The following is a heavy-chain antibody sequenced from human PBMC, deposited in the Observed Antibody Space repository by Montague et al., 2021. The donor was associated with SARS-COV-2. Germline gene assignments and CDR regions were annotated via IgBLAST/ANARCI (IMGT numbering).Heavy chain of an antibody. CDR1: GGSLSGYY. J-gene: IGHJ4*02. CDR3: ARVAGGYYHDSSAYFDY. Sequence: SETLSLTCAVYGGSLSGYYWSWIRQPPGNGLEWIGEINQSGSTNYNPSLKSRVTLSVDTSKKQFSLKLSSLTAADTAVYYCARVAGGYYHDSSAYFDYWGQGSLVTVSS. V-gene: IGHV4-34*01. CDR2: INQSGST. D-gene: IGHD3-22*01.